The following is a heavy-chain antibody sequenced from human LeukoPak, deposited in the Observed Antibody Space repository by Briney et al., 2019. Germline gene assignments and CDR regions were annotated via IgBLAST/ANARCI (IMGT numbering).Heavy chain of an antibody. J-gene: IGHJ1*01. Sequence: GGSLRLSCAASGFTFSNYWMSWVRQAPGKGLEWVANVKEDGTEKYYVDSVKGRFTISRDNAKNSLYLQMSSLRAEDTAVYYCAIEPDNSHWSGGYFQHWGQGTLVTVSS. D-gene: IGHD6-13*01. CDR2: VKEDGTEK. CDR3: AIEPDNSHWSGGYFQH. CDR1: GFTFSNYW. V-gene: IGHV3-7*01.